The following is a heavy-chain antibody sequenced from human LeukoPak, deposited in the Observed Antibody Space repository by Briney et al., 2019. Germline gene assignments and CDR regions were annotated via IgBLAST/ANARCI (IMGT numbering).Heavy chain of an antibody. Sequence: GGSLRLSCAVSGFTFSRFAMYWVRQAPGKGLEWVSIISNSGTITSYADSVKGRFTISRDNSKNTVYLQMNSLRAEDTALYYCATESFHYWGQGTLVAVSS. D-gene: IGHD3-10*01. CDR1: GFTFSRFA. J-gene: IGHJ4*02. V-gene: IGHV3-23*01. CDR3: ATESFHY. CDR2: ISNSGTIT.